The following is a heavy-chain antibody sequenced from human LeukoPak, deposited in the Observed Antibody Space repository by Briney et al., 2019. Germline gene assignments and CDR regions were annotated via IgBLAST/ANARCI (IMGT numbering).Heavy chain of an antibody. V-gene: IGHV3-30*18. CDR3: AKVFVLMRGTPENWFDP. Sequence: GGSLRLSCEASGFTFSNYAMHWVRQAPGKGLEWVAVISFDGNDQYYADSVRGRFTISRDNSENTLYLQMSSLRVEDMAVYFCAKVFVLMRGTPENWFDPWGQGTLVTVSS. CDR1: GFTFSNYA. D-gene: IGHD1-14*01. CDR2: ISFDGNDQ. J-gene: IGHJ5*02.